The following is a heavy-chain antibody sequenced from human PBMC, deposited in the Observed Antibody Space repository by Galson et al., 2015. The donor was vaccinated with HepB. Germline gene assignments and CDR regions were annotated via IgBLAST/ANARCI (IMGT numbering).Heavy chain of an antibody. J-gene: IGHJ3*02. V-gene: IGHV3-30*02. CDR1: GFTFSSYG. D-gene: IGHD3-10*01. Sequence: SLRLSCAASGFTFSSYGMHWVRQAPGKGLEWVAFIRYDGSNKYYADSVKGRFTISRDNSKNTLYLQMNSLRAEDTAVYYRAKIWFGELLPHDAFDIWGQGTMVTVSS. CDR3: AKIWFGELLPHDAFDI. CDR2: IRYDGSNK.